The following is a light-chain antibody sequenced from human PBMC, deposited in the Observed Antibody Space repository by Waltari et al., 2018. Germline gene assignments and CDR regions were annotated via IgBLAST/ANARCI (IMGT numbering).Light chain of an antibody. CDR1: SNDVGIHNF. CDR2: DVS. CDR3: SSYTSNNAV. Sequence: QSALTQPASVSGSPGQSITVSCTGISNDVGIHNFVSWYQHHQGKAPKVVIYDVSYRPSGVSDRFSGSKSGNTASLTISGLQAEDEADYYCSSYTSNNAVFGGGTKLTVL. V-gene: IGLV2-14*03. J-gene: IGLJ3*02.